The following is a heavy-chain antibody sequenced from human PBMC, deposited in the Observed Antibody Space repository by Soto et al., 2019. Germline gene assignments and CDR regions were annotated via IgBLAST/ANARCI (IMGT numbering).Heavy chain of an antibody. Sequence: QVQLVASGGGVVQPGRSLRLSCAASGFTFSSYAMHWVRQAPGKGLEWVAVISYDGSNKYYADSVKGRFTISRDNSKNTLYLQMNSLRAEDTAVYYCARDRASYYYDSSGAKDYWGQGTLVTVSS. CDR2: ISYDGSNK. V-gene: IGHV3-30-3*01. CDR3: ARDRASYYYDSSGAKDY. CDR1: GFTFSSYA. D-gene: IGHD3-22*01. J-gene: IGHJ4*02.